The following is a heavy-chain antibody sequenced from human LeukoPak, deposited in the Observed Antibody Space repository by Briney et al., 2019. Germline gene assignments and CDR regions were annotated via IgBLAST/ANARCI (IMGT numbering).Heavy chain of an antibody. CDR3: ARGPHERSGYPDD. V-gene: IGHV1-18*01. D-gene: IGHD3-22*01. CDR1: GYTFNTYG. CDR2: ISPYNGNT. Sequence: GASVKVSCKPYGYTFNTYGITWVRQAPGQGLEWMGWISPYNGNTNYAQKFQGRVTMTTDTSTSTAYMEPRSLRSDDTAVYYCARGPHERSGYPDDWGQGTLVTVSS. J-gene: IGHJ4*02.